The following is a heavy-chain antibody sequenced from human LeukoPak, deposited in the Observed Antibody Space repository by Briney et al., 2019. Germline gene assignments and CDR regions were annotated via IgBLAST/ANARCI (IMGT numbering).Heavy chain of an antibody. CDR3: ARNDYGDRAVAFDI. V-gene: IGHV1-18*04. J-gene: IGHJ3*02. D-gene: IGHD4-17*01. Sequence: SVKVSCKASGYTFTSYGISWVRQAPGQGLEWMGWISAYNGDTNYAQKLQGRVTMTTDTSTSTAYMELRSLRSDDTAVYYCARNDYGDRAVAFDIWGQGTMVTVSS. CDR1: GYTFTSYG. CDR2: ISAYNGDT.